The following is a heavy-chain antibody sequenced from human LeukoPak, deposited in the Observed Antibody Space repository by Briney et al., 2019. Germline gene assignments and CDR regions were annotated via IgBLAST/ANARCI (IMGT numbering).Heavy chain of an antibody. CDR2: INPNSGGT. Sequence: GASVKVSCKASGYTFTGYYMHWVRQAPGQGLEWMGRINPNSGGTNYAQKFQGRVTMTRDTSISTAYMELSRLGSDDTAVYYCARASVRGVIIDYWGQGTLVTVSS. D-gene: IGHD3-10*01. CDR1: GYTFTGYY. V-gene: IGHV1-2*06. CDR3: ARASVRGVIIDY. J-gene: IGHJ4*02.